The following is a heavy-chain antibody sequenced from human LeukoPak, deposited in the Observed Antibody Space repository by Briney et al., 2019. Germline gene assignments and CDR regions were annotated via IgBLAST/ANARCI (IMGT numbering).Heavy chain of an antibody. CDR3: AKVRTMIAVAFDI. CDR2: ITGTSTTI. D-gene: IGHD3-22*01. V-gene: IGHV3-23*01. Sequence: GGSLRLSCEASGFTFRDYNMNWVRQAPGKGLEWVSHITGTSTTIYYAASVKGRFTISRDDSKNTVYLHMNSLGAEDTAVYYCAKVRTMIAVAFDIWGQGTMVTVSS. CDR1: GFTFRDYN. J-gene: IGHJ3*02.